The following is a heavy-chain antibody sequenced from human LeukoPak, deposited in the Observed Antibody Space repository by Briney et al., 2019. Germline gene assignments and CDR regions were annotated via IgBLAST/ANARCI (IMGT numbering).Heavy chain of an antibody. V-gene: IGHV3-21*01. J-gene: IGHJ6*03. CDR1: GFTFSSYG. CDR3: AREGYSSSWYYYYYMDV. Sequence: GGSLRLSCAASGFTFSSYGMHWVRQAPGKGLEWVDYADSVKGRFTISRDNAKNSLYLQMNSLRAEDTAVYYCAREGYSSSWYYYYYMDVWGKGTTVTVSS. D-gene: IGHD6-13*01.